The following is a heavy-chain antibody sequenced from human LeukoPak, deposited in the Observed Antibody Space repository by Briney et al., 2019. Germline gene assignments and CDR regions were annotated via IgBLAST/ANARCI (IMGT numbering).Heavy chain of an antibody. V-gene: IGHV1-69*02. CDR1: GGTFSSYT. CDR3: AGELLSDQYYYYYMDV. Sequence: ASVKVSCKASGGTFSSYTISWVRQAPGQGLEWMGRIIPILGIASYAQKFQGRVTITADKSTSTAYMELSSLRSEDTAVYYCAGELLSDQYYYYYMDVWGKGTTVTVSS. CDR2: IIPILGIA. J-gene: IGHJ6*03. D-gene: IGHD2-2*01.